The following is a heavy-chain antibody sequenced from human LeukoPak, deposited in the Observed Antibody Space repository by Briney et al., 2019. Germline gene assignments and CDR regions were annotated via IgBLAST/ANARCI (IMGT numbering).Heavy chain of an antibody. V-gene: IGHV4-4*02. J-gene: IGHJ4*02. CDR2: IYHSGST. CDR1: GDSISSSNW. CDR3: AREMAVAGNFDY. D-gene: IGHD6-19*01. Sequence: SETLSLTCAVSGDSISSSNWWSWVRQPPGKGLKWIGEIYHSGSTNYNPSLKSRVTISVDKSKNQFSLKLSSVTAADTAVYYCAREMAVAGNFDYWGQGTLVTVSS.